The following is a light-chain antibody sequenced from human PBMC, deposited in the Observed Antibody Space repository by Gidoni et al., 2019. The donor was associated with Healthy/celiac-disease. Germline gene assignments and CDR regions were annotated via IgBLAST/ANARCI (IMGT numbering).Light chain of an antibody. CDR1: SSDVGGYNS. V-gene: IGLV2-11*01. CDR2: DVS. CDR3: CSYAGSVV. Sequence: QSALTQPRSVSGSPGQSVTISCTGTSSDVGGYNSVSWYQQHPGKAHKLMIYDVSKRPSVVPDRFSGSKSGNTASLTISGLQAEDEADYYCCSYAGSVVFGGGTKLTVL. J-gene: IGLJ2*01.